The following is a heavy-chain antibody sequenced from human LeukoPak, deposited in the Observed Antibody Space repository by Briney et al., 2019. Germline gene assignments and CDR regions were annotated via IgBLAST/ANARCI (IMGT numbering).Heavy chain of an antibody. J-gene: IGHJ3*02. CDR2: ITYGGSNT. CDR1: GFTFSSYG. V-gene: IGHV3-30*18. D-gene: IGHD3-10*01. Sequence: GRSLRLSCAASGFTFSSYGMHWVRQARGKALEGGADITYGGSNTYYADSVKGRFTISRDNSKNTLYLKMTSMRAEDTAVYYCAKDFYYYGSGSDAFDIWGQGTMVTVSS. CDR3: AKDFYYYGSGSDAFDI.